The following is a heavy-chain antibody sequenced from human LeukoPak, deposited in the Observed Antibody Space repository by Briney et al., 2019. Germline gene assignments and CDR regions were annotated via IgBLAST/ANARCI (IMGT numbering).Heavy chain of an antibody. V-gene: IGHV3-23*01. Sequence: GGSLRLSCAASGFTLSSYAMSWVRQAPGKGLEWVSSISDSGGSTNYADSVKRRYTISRDNAKNTVYLQMNSLRAEDTAVYYCAKVMKGSERLTMVRGVIIKTAGLYYMDVWGKGTTVTVSS. J-gene: IGHJ6*03. CDR3: AKVMKGSERLTMVRGVIIKTAGLYYMDV. D-gene: IGHD3-10*01. CDR1: GFTLSSYA. CDR2: ISDSGGST.